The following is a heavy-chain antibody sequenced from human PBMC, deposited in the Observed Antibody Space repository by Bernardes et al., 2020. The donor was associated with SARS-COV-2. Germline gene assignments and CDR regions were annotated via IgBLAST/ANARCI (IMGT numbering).Heavy chain of an antibody. V-gene: IGHV3-74*01. CDR1: GFTFSNYW. Sequence: GGSLRLSCAASGFTFSNYWMHWVRQVPGEGLVWVSRIDRDGSPTNYADLVKGRYTISRDNAKNTVYLQMNSLRAEDTALYYCVRGTSGGYGIFDSWGQGILVTVSS. CDR3: VRGTSGGYGIFDS. CDR2: IDRDGSPT. J-gene: IGHJ4*02. D-gene: IGHD5-12*01.